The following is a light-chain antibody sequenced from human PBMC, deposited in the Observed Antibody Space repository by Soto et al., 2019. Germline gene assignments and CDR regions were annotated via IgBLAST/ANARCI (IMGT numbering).Light chain of an antibody. CDR3: QHYNYWPYT. Sequence: EIVMTQSPATLSLSPGEIATLSCSASQTIDNTLAWYQRKPGQAPRLLIYDASTRATGVPARFSGSGSGTDFTPTISSLQSEDFAVYYCQHYNYWPYTFGQGTKVDIK. CDR1: QTIDNT. V-gene: IGKV3-15*01. J-gene: IGKJ2*01. CDR2: DAS.